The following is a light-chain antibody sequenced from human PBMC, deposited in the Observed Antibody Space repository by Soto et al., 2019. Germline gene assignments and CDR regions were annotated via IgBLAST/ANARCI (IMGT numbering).Light chain of an antibody. J-gene: IGKJ1*01. Sequence: DIQMTQSPSSLSASVGDRVTITCRASQSISTFLNWYQQKPGKAPKLLIYAASTLQSGVPSGFSGSGSGTEFTLSISNLQPDDFATYYCQQYKRYWTFGHGTKVEVK. CDR1: QSISTF. CDR3: QQYKRYWT. CDR2: AAS. V-gene: IGKV1-39*01.